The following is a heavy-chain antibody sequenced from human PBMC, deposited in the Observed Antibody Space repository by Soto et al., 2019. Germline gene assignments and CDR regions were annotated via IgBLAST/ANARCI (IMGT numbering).Heavy chain of an antibody. V-gene: IGHV3-20*04. CDR2: INWNGGST. CDR3: ARQTDPDSSGYYFDY. CDR1: GFTFDDYG. J-gene: IGHJ4*02. D-gene: IGHD3-22*01. Sequence: EVQLVESGGGVVRPGGSLRLSCAASGFTFDDYGMSWVRQAPGKGLEWVSGINWNGGSTGYADSVKGRFTISRDNAKNSLYLQMNSLRADDTALYYCARQTDPDSSGYYFDYWGQGTLVTVSS.